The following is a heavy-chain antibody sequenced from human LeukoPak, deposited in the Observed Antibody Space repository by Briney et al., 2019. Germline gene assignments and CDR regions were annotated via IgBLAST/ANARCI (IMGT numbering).Heavy chain of an antibody. D-gene: IGHD3-22*01. J-gene: IGHJ4*02. CDR1: GFTFSSYA. CDR3: ARGVDSSGNTESN. Sequence: GGSLRLSCAASGFTFSSYAMHWVRQAPGKGLEWVSSISSSSSYIYYADSVKGRFTISRDNAKNSLYLQMNSLRAEDTAVYYCARGVDSSGNTESNWGQGTLVTVPS. V-gene: IGHV3-21*01. CDR2: ISSSSSYI.